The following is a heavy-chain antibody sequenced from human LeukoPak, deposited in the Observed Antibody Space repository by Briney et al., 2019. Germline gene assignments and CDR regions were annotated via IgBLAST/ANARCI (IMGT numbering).Heavy chain of an antibody. J-gene: IGHJ4*02. CDR1: GFTFSSYA. V-gene: IGHV1-69*04. CDR2: IIPILGIA. CDR3: ASPLGYCSGGSCYVDY. D-gene: IGHD2-15*01. Sequence: GGSLRLSCAASGFTFSSYAISWVRQAPGQGLEWMGRIIPILGIANYAQKFQGRVTITADKSTSTAYMELSSLRSEDTAVYYCASPLGYCSGGSCYVDYWGQGTLVTVSS.